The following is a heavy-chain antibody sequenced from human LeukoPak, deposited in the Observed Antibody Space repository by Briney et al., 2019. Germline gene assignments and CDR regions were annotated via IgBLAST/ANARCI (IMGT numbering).Heavy chain of an antibody. J-gene: IGHJ4*02. D-gene: IGHD2-15*01. CDR2: IIPIFGTA. CDR3: ARRGVVVAAPFDY. V-gene: IGHV1-69*01. Sequence: SVKVSCKASGGTFSSYAISWVRQAPGQGLEWMGGIIPIFGTANYAQKFQGRVTITADESTSTAYMELSSLRSEDTAVYYCARRGVVVAAPFDYWGQGTLVTVSS. CDR1: GGTFSSYA.